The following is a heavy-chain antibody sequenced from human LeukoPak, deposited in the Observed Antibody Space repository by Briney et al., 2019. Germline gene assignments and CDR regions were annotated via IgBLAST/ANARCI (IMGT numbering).Heavy chain of an antibody. CDR3: ARQGDGGWYITPFDA. J-gene: IGHJ4*02. V-gene: IGHV5-51*01. Sequence: GESLKISCKGSGYYFTNYWIAWVRQMPGKGLEWMGIIFPGDSDTRYSPSFQGQVTISADKSMNTAYLQWSNLKASDTAIYYCARQGDGGWYITPFDAWGQGTLVTVSS. CDR2: IFPGDSDT. D-gene: IGHD6-19*01. CDR1: GYYFTNYW.